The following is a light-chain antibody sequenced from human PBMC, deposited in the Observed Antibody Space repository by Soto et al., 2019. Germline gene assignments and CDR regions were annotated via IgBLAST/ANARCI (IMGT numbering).Light chain of an antibody. J-gene: IGLJ1*01. V-gene: IGLV1-51*01. CDR3: GSWESSLSAYV. CDR1: SPNIGGNS. Sequence: LTPPPSVSAGPRTKVIISYSRSSPNIGGNSVTLYQQLPGTASKLLVYVDNKRPIGISDRFSGSKCGSTATLGITGFQTVDEADYYCGSWESSLSAYVFGTGTKVTVL. CDR2: VDN.